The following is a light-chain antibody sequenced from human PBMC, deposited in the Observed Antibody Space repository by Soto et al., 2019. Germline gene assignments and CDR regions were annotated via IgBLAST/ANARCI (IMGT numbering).Light chain of an antibody. CDR3: QQYDKSPPT. CDR2: GAS. Sequence: EIVLTQSPATLSLSPGERATLSCRASQSVNSNLAWYQHKPGQAPRLLISGASSRATGIPDRFSGSGSATDFTLTISRLEPEDFAVYYCQQYDKSPPTFGQGTRLE. V-gene: IGKV3-20*01. CDR1: QSVNSN. J-gene: IGKJ5*01.